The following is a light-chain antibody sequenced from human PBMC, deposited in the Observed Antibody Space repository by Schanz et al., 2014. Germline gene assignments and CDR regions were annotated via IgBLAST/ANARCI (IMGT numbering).Light chain of an antibody. CDR1: QGINNF. V-gene: IGKV1-27*01. CDR2: GAS. CDR3: QNYNSAPRFT. Sequence: DIQMTQSPSSLSPSVGDRVTIACRASQGINNFLAWDQLKAGEVPKVLIYGASNLLSGVASRFSGSGSGTDVTLTISSLQPEDVATYNCQNYNSAPRFTFGPGTKVDIK. J-gene: IGKJ3*01.